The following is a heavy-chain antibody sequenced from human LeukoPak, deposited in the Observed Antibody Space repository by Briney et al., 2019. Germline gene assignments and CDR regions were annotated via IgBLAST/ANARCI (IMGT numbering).Heavy chain of an antibody. CDR2: INHSGST. V-gene: IGHV4-34*01. CDR1: GGSFSGYY. Sequence: SETLSLTCAVYGGSFSGYYWSWIRQPPGKGLEWIGEINHSGSTNYNPSLKSRVTISVDTSKNQFSLKLSSVTAADTAVYYCARSRYYYGSGSYAADYWGQRTLVTVSS. J-gene: IGHJ4*02. D-gene: IGHD3-10*01. CDR3: ARSRYYYGSGSYAADY.